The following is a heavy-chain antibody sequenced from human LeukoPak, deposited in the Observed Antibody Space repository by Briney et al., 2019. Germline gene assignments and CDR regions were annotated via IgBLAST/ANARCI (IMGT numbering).Heavy chain of an antibody. D-gene: IGHD5-24*01. Sequence: ASVKVSCKASGYTFTAYYLHWVRQAPRQGLEWMGWINSNSGGTNYAQNFQGRVTMTRDTSINTAYMELSSLRSGDAAIYYCTRGGDGTRRDFDYWGQGTLVTVSS. CDR3: TRGGDGTRRDFDY. CDR1: GYTFTAYY. CDR2: INSNSGGT. V-gene: IGHV1-2*02. J-gene: IGHJ4*02.